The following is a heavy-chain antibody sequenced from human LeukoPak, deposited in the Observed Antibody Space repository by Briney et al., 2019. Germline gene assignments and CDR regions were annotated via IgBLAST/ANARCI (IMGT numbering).Heavy chain of an antibody. CDR2: IHYSGST. Sequence: SLETLSLTCIVSGGSISSNYWSWIRQPPGKGLEWIGYIHYSGSTNYNPSLKSRVTISVDTSKNQFSLKLSSVTAADTAVYYCARIDPLWFGEGAFDIWGQGTMVTVSS. CDR1: GGSISSNY. D-gene: IGHD3-10*01. CDR3: ARIDPLWFGEGAFDI. J-gene: IGHJ3*02. V-gene: IGHV4-59*08.